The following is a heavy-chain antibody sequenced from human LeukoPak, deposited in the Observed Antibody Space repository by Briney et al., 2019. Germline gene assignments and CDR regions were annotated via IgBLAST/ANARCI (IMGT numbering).Heavy chain of an antibody. Sequence: SVKVSCKASGYTFTGYYMHWVRQAPGQGLEWMGGIIPIFGTANYAQKFQGRVTITADESTSTAYMELSSLRSEDTAVYYCARFGNSWMDYWGQGTLVTVSS. V-gene: IGHV1-69*13. CDR3: ARFGNSWMDY. CDR1: GYTFTGYY. CDR2: IIPIFGTA. J-gene: IGHJ4*02. D-gene: IGHD6-13*01.